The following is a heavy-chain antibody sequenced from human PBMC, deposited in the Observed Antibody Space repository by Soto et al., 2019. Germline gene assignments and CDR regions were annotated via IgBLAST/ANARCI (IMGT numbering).Heavy chain of an antibody. CDR1: GFTFTRYS. D-gene: IGHD1-26*01. Sequence: EVQLVESGGGLVKPGGSLRLSCAASGFTFTRYSMNWVRQSPGKGLEWVSSITISGTSIYYADSVKGRFTISRDNAKNTLYLQMNSLRAEDTAVFYCVRDRGGNYYGGFDYWGQGTLVTVSS. CDR2: ITISGTSI. V-gene: IGHV3-21*06. CDR3: VRDRGGNYYGGFDY. J-gene: IGHJ4*02.